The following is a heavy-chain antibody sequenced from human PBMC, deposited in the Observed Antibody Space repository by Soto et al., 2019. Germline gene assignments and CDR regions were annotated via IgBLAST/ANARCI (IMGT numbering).Heavy chain of an antibody. D-gene: IGHD5-18*01. Sequence: SQTLSLTCAISGDSVSSNSVVWNWIRQSPSRGLEWLGRTYYRSKWYYEYAVSVKSRIAINPDTSKNQFSLQLNSVTPEDTAVYYCARDQPGYSYGYGLGYWGQGTLVTVSS. V-gene: IGHV6-1*01. J-gene: IGHJ4*02. CDR1: GDSVSSNSVV. CDR2: TYYRSKWYY. CDR3: ARDQPGYSYGYGLGY.